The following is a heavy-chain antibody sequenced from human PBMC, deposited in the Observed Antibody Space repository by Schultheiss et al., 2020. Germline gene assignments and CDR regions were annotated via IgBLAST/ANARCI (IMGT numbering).Heavy chain of an antibody. CDR1: GFTFSSYA. CDR2: ISYDGSNK. Sequence: GGSLRLSCAASGFTFSSYAMHWVRQAPGKGLEWVAVISYDGSNKYYADSVKGRFTISRDNSKNTLYLQMNSLRAEDTAVYYCAREGCSGGGCYRRYYFDYWGQGTLVTVSS. D-gene: IGHD2-15*01. V-gene: IGHV3-30-3*01. J-gene: IGHJ4*02. CDR3: AREGCSGGGCYRRYYFDY.